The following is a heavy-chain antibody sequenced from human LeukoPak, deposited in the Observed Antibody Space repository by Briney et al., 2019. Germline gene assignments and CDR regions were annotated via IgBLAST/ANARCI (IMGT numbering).Heavy chain of an antibody. Sequence: ASVKVSCKASGYTFTSYYMHWVRQAPGQGLEWMGIINPSGGSTSYAQKFQGRVTMTRDTSISTAYMELSRLRSDDTAVYYCARDTHCSSTSCYPALRYWGQGTLVTVSS. CDR2: INPSGGST. J-gene: IGHJ4*02. D-gene: IGHD2-2*01. V-gene: IGHV1-46*01. CDR3: ARDTHCSSTSCYPALRY. CDR1: GYTFTSYY.